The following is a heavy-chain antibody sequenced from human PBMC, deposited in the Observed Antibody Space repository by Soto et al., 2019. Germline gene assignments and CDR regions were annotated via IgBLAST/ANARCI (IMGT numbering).Heavy chain of an antibody. V-gene: IGHV4-39*01. Sequence: PSETLSLTCTVSSGSITSSAYYWGWIRQPPGKGLEWIGSMLYSGNTYYNPSLKSRVSISVDTSKNQFSLKLSSVTAADTAVYYCARLHDYVWGSWRWALDHWGQGTLVTVSS. D-gene: IGHD3-16*01. CDR1: SGSITSSAYY. CDR3: ARLHDYVWGSWRWALDH. J-gene: IGHJ4*02. CDR2: MLYSGNT.